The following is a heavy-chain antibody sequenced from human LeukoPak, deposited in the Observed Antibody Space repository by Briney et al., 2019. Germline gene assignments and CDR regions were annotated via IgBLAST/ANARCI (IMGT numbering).Heavy chain of an antibody. Sequence: PGGSLRLSCAASGFTFSKYWMHWVRQAPGKGLVWVSRIYIDGTGIVYAGSVKGRFIISRDNAKNTLYLQMNSLGVEDTAVYYCARAPPSNGYSYHFDIWGQGTMVTVSS. CDR1: GFTFSKYW. J-gene: IGHJ3*02. CDR2: IYIDGTGI. CDR3: ARAPPSNGYSYHFDI. D-gene: IGHD5-18*01. V-gene: IGHV3-74*01.